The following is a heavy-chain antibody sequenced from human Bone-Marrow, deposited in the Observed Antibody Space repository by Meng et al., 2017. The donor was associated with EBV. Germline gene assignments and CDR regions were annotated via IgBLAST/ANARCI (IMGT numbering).Heavy chain of an antibody. V-gene: IGHV1-69*01. J-gene: IGHJ4*02. CDR2: IIPMYPSV. D-gene: IGHD1-26*01. Sequence: QVQLVKSGAEVKKPGSSGKVSCKASGDTISSYAISWVRQAPGQGLEWMGGIIPMYPSVSYSQKFQGRVTLSADVSTSTVYMELSSLTSEDTAVYYCARDPRSPPGGTFWGQGTLVTVSS. CDR1: GDTISSYA. CDR3: ARDPRSPPGGTF.